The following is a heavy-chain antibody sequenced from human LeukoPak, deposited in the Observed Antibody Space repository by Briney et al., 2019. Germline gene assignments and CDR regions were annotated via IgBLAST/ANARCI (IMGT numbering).Heavy chain of an antibody. J-gene: IGHJ4*02. CDR1: GFTFSSYS. CDR3: TRVYYYDSSGEYYFDY. CDR2: IRSKPYGGTR. D-gene: IGHD3-22*01. V-gene: IGHV3-49*04. Sequence: QPGGSLRLSCAASGFTFSSYSMSWVRQAPGKGLEWVGFIRSKPYGGTRDYAASVKGRFTISRDDSKSIAYLQMNSLKTEDTAVYYCTRVYYYDSSGEYYFDYWGQGTLVTVSS.